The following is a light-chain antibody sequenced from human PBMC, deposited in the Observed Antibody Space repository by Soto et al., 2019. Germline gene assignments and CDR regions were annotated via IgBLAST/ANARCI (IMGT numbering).Light chain of an antibody. CDR2: DVS. CDR1: SSDVGGYNY. CDR3: SSYTSSSTLYVV. J-gene: IGLJ2*01. V-gene: IGLV2-14*01. Sequence: SALTQPASVSGSPGQSITISCTGTSSDVGGYNYVSWYQQHPGKAPKLMIYDVSNRPSGVSNRFSGSKSGNTVSLTISGLQAEDEADYYCSSYTSSSTLYVVFGGGTKLTVL.